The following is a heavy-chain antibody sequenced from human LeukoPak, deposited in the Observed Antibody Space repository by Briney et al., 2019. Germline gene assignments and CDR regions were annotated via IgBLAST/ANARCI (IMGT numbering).Heavy chain of an antibody. CDR3: AKDSYSSGWYEKYYYYGMDV. CDR1: GFTFSSYG. V-gene: IGHV3-30*18. J-gene: IGHJ6*02. CDR2: ISYDGSNK. Sequence: QPGGSLRLSCAASGFTFSSYGMHWVRQAPGKGLEWVAVISYDGSNKYYADSVKGRFTISRDNSKNTLYLQMNSLRAEDTAVYYCAKDSYSSGWYEKYYYYGMDVWGQGTTVTVSS. D-gene: IGHD6-19*01.